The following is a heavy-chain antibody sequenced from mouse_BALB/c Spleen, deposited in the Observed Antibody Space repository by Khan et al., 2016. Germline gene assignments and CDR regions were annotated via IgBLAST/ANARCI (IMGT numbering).Heavy chain of an antibody. V-gene: IGHV3-1*02. Sequence: EVKLLESGPDLVKPSQSLSLTCTVTGYSITSGYSWHWIRQFPGNKLEWMGYIHYSGYTNYNPSLKSRISITRDTSKNQFFLQLNSVTTEDTATYYAAAYGNYVGTGWYFDVWGAGTTVTVSS. CDR1: GYSITSGYS. CDR3: AAYGNYVGTGWYFDV. J-gene: IGHJ1*01. D-gene: IGHD2-1*01. CDR2: IHYSGYT.